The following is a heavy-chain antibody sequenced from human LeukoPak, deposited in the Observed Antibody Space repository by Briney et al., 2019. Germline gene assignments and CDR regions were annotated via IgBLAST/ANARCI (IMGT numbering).Heavy chain of an antibody. CDR3: ARGTVRGVILYYYYMDV. Sequence: GASVKVSCKASGYTFTGYYMHWVRQAPGQGLEWMGWINPNSGGTNYAQKFQGRVTMTRDTSISTAYMELSRLRSEDTAVYYCARGTVRGVILYYYYMDVWGKGTTVTISS. J-gene: IGHJ6*03. CDR2: INPNSGGT. CDR1: GYTFTGYY. V-gene: IGHV1-2*02. D-gene: IGHD3-10*01.